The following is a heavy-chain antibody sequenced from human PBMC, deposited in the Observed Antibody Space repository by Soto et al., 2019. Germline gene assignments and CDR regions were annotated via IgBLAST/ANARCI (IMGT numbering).Heavy chain of an antibody. CDR1: GYTFTSYG. CDR3: ARHDRRAVAGDFDY. D-gene: IGHD6-19*01. CDR2: ISAYNGNT. V-gene: IGHV1-18*01. Sequence: VASDKVSCKASGYTFTSYGIIWVREAPGQGLEWMGWISAYNGNTNYPQKLQGRVTMTTDTPTSTAYMELRSLRSDDTAVYYCARHDRRAVAGDFDYWGQGTLVTVSS. J-gene: IGHJ4*02.